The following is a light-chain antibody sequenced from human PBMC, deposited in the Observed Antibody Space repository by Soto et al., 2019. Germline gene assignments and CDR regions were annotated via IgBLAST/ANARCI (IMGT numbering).Light chain of an antibody. J-gene: IGKJ1*01. V-gene: IGKV3-20*01. CDR1: QSVSSY. CDR3: QQYGSSGT. Sequence: EIVMTQSPAALSVSPGERATLSCRASQSVSSYLAWYQQKPGQAPRLLIYDASSRATGIPARFSGSGSGTDFTLTISRLEPEDFAMYYCQQYGSSGTFGQGTKVDI. CDR2: DAS.